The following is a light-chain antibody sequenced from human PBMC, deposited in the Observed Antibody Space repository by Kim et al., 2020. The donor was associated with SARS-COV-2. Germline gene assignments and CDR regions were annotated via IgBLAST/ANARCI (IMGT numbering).Light chain of an antibody. J-gene: IGKJ4*01. CDR3: QQYDNLPPLT. CDR2: DAS. CDR1: QDISNY. V-gene: IGKV1-33*01. Sequence: SVGDRVTITCQASQDISNYLDWYQQKTGKAPKLLINDASNLETGVPSRFSGSGSGTDFTFTISSLQAEDIATYYCQQYDNLPPLTFGGGTKVDIK.